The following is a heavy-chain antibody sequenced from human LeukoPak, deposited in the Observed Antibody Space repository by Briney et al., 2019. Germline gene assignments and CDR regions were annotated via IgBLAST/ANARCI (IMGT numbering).Heavy chain of an antibody. CDR3: ATLLIATADY. V-gene: IGHV3-30*03. CDR2: ISYDGSNK. J-gene: IGHJ4*02. CDR1: GFTFSSYW. D-gene: IGHD2-21*01. Sequence: SLRLSCAASGFTFSSYWMSWVRQAPGKGLEWVAVISYDGSNKYYADSVKGRFTISRDNSKNTLYLQMNSLRAEDTAVYYCATLLIATADYWGQGTPVTVSS.